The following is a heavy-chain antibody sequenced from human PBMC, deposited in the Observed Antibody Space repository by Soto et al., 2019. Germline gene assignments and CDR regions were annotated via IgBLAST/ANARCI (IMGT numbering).Heavy chain of an antibody. CDR1: GGTFSTYS. CDR3: ASDGDGVTSRH. Sequence: ASVKVSYKVSGGTFSTYSISWVRQAPGQGLEWVGGIIPIFGAAKHAQKFQGRVTITADDSTSTVYMELSGLRSEDTAVYFCASDGDGVTSRHWGEGVMVTVSS. D-gene: IGHD2-8*01. CDR2: IIPIFGAA. J-gene: IGHJ4*02. V-gene: IGHV1-69*13.